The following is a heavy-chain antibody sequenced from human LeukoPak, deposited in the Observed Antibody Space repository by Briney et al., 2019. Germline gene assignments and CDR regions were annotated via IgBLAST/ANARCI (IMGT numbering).Heavy chain of an antibody. V-gene: IGHV1-69*13. D-gene: IGHD3-22*01. Sequence: GASVKVSCKASGGTFSSYAISWVRQAPGQGLEWMGGIIPIFGTANYAQKFQGRVTITADESTSTAYMELSSLRSEDTAVYYCAADREYYYDSSGYYYYYGMDVWGQGTTVTVSS. CDR3: AADREYYYDSSGYYYYYGMDV. CDR2: IIPIFGTA. CDR1: GGTFSSYA. J-gene: IGHJ6*02.